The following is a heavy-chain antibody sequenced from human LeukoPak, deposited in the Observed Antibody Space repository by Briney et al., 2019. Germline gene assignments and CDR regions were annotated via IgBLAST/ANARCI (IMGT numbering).Heavy chain of an antibody. J-gene: IGHJ4*02. Sequence: GGSLRLSCAASGFTFGSYAMSWVRQAPGKGLEWVSAISGSGGSTYYADSVKGRFTISRDNSKNTLYLQMNSLRAEDTAVYYCAKQTHNDFWSGYYFDYWGQGTLVTVSS. D-gene: IGHD3-3*01. V-gene: IGHV3-23*01. CDR2: ISGSGGST. CDR1: GFTFGSYA. CDR3: AKQTHNDFWSGYYFDY.